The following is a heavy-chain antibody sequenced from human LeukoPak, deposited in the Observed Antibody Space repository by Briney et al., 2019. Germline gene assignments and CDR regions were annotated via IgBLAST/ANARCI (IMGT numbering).Heavy chain of an antibody. J-gene: IGHJ4*02. V-gene: IGHV1-2*02. CDR3: ARANALYCSSTSCLFDY. CDR1: GYSFTNYY. CDR2: INPNSGGT. Sequence: GASVKVSCKASGYSFTNYYIHWVRQAPGQGLEWMASINPNSGGTYYAQNFHDRSTLTRDTSISTAYMELSRLRSDDTAIYYCARANALYCSSTSCLFDYWGQGALVTVSS. D-gene: IGHD2-2*01.